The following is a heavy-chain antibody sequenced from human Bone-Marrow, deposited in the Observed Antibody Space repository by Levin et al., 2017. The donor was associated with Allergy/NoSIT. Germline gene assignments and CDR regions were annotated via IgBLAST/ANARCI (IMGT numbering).Heavy chain of an antibody. V-gene: IGHV3-30*18. Sequence: PGGSLRLSCAASGFTFSSYGMHWVRQAPGKGLEWVAVISYDGSNKYYADSVKGRFTISRDNSKNTLYLQMNSLRAEDTAVYYCAKRRTTVVTKPSARVDNWFDPWGQGTLVTVSS. J-gene: IGHJ5*02. CDR3: AKRRTTVVTKPSARVDNWFDP. CDR1: GFTFSSYG. D-gene: IGHD4-23*01. CDR2: ISYDGSNK.